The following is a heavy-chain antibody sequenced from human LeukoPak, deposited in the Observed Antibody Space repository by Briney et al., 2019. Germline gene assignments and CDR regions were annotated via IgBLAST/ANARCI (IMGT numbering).Heavy chain of an antibody. D-gene: IGHD1-26*01. CDR1: GFTCSRHY. CDR3: ARASLLGRTDDASDV. V-gene: IGHV3-7*01. J-gene: IGHJ3*01. CDR2: IKQDGSDK. Sequence: GGSLRLSCAASGFTCSRHYMSWVRQAPGKGLEWGANIKQDGSDKYYVESVKGRFAISRDNAKSSMYLQMNSLRAEDTALYYCARASLLGRTDDASDVWGQGTMVTVSS.